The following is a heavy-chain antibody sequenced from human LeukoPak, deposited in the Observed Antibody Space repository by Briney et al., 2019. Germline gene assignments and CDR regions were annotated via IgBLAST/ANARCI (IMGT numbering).Heavy chain of an antibody. CDR2: ISADKGDT. CDR3: ARDNGVVRATAADY. CDR1: GYTFTSYG. J-gene: IGHJ4*02. V-gene: IGHV1-18*01. D-gene: IGHD2-15*01. Sequence: ASVKVSCKASGYTFTSYGFNWVRQAPGQGLEWMGWISADKGDTKYAPKLRGRVTMTTDTSTSTAYMELWSLTYDDTAVYYCARDNGVVRATAADYWGQGTLVTVSS.